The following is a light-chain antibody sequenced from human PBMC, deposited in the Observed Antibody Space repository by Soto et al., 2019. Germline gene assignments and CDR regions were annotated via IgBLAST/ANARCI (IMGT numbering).Light chain of an antibody. CDR1: QSVSSY. CDR3: QQYNNWPLT. CDR2: DAS. J-gene: IGKJ1*01. V-gene: IGKV3-15*01. Sequence: EIVMTQSPATLSVSPGERATLSCRASQSVSSYLAWYQQKPGQAPRLLIYDASTRATGIPARFSGSGSGTEFTLTISSLQSEDFAVYYCQQYNNWPLTFGQGTKV.